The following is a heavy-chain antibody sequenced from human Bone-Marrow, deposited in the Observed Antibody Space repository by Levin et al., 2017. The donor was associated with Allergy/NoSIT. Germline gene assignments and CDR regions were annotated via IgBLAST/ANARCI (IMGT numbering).Heavy chain of an antibody. CDR3: AKGMELWDLIAVGPPVDD. CDR1: GFTFSNYA. J-gene: IGHJ4*02. Sequence: GESLKISCTASGFTFSNYAMNWVRQAPGKGLEWVSSISGGGGRTDYADSGKGRCTISRDSSTNTVDLQMNSLRVEDTAVYYCAKGMELWDLIAVGPPVDDWGQGTLVAVSS. V-gene: IGHV3-23*01. D-gene: IGHD6-19*01. CDR2: ISGGGGRT.